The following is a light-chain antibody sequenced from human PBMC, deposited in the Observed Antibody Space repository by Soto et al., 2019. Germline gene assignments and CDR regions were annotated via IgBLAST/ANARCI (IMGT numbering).Light chain of an antibody. J-gene: IGLJ1*01. CDR3: SSYTSSSTLFYV. CDR2: DVS. V-gene: IGLV2-14*01. Sequence: QSALTQPASVSGSPGQSITISCTGTSSDVGGYNYVSWYQQHPGKAPKLIIYDVSNRPSGVSNRFSGSKSGNTASLTISGLQAEYEADYYCSSYTSSSTLFYVFGTGTKLTVL. CDR1: SSDVGGYNY.